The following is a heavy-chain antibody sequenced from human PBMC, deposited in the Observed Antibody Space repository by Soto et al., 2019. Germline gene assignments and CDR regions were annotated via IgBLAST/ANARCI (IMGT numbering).Heavy chain of an antibody. CDR2: ITSAGAT. D-gene: IGHD5-12*01. CDR1: ESAFRGYG. J-gene: IGHJ4*02. CDR3: ANRAIYTVATDY. V-gene: IGHV3-23*01. Sequence: EVQVLESGGGLVQPGGSLRLSCAASESAFRGYGMSWVRQAPGKGLEWVSCITSAGATYYADSVKGRFSIFRDTSRNTLFLQMNNLRAEDTAIYYCANRAIYTVATDYWGKGTLVTVSS.